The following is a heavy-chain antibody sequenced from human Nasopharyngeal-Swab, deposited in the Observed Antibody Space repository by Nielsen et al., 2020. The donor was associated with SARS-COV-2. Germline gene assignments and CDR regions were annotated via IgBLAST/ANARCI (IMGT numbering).Heavy chain of an antibody. CDR2: ISSSSSYI. Sequence: GESLKISCAASGFTFSSYSMNWVRQAPGKGLEWVSSISSSSSYIYYADSVKGRFTISRDNAKNSLYLQMNSLRAEDTAVYYCARLAKIWGQQLSYYYYYGMDVWGQGTTVIVSS. V-gene: IGHV3-21*01. CDR1: GFTFSSYS. D-gene: IGHD6-13*01. J-gene: IGHJ6*02. CDR3: ARLAKIWGQQLSYYYYYGMDV.